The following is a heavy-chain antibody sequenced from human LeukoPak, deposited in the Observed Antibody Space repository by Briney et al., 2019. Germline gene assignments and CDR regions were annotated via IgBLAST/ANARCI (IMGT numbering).Heavy chain of an antibody. D-gene: IGHD2-2*02. J-gene: IGHJ6*02. CDR1: GGTFSSYA. V-gene: IGHV1-69*13. Sequence: SVKVSCKASGGTFSSYAISWVRQAPGQGLEWMGGIIPIFGTANYAQKFQGRVTITADESTSTAYMELSSLRSEDTAVYYCAIPTRCSSTSCYIYYYYYGMDVWGQGTSVTVSS. CDR2: IIPIFGTA. CDR3: AIPTRCSSTSCYIYYYYYGMDV.